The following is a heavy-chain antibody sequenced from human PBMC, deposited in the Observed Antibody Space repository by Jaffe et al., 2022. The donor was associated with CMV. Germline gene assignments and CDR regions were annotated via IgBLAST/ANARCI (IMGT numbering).Heavy chain of an antibody. D-gene: IGHD2-2*02. Sequence: EVQLLESGGGLVQPGGSLRLSCAASGFTFSSYAMSWVRQAPGKGLEWVSAISGSGGSTYYADSVKGRFTISRDNSKNTLYLQMNSLRAEDTAVYYCAKVAAITPGDYYYGMDVWGQGTTVTVSS. CDR1: GFTFSSYA. V-gene: IGHV3-23*01. CDR2: ISGSGGST. CDR3: AKVAAITPGDYYYGMDV. J-gene: IGHJ6*02.